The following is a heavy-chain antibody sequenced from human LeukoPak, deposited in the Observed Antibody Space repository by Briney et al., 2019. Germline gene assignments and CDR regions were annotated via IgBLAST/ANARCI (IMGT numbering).Heavy chain of an antibody. CDR3: AGRSTGVRGVNGWFDP. Sequence: SETLSLTCNVSGDSMSNYYWDWVRQPAGKGLEWIGLIHTSGSSNYHPSLKSRVTMSVETSKNRVTLRLISVTAADTAIYYCAGRSTGVRGVNGWFDPWGQGTLVIVSS. CDR1: GDSMSNYY. D-gene: IGHD3-10*01. CDR2: IHTSGSS. V-gene: IGHV4-4*07. J-gene: IGHJ5*02.